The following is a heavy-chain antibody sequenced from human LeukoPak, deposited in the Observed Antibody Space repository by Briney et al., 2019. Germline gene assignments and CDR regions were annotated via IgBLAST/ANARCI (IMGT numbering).Heavy chain of an antibody. CDR1: GYTFTTHG. CDR2: ISTSKGDT. Sequence: GASVKVSCKPSGYTFTTHGISRVRQAPGQGLEWMGWISTSKGDTNYAQKFKGRLTMTTDRSTSTAYMELRSLSSDDTAVYYCARDWPTVITDYWGQGSLVTVSS. J-gene: IGHJ4*02. CDR3: ARDWPTVITDY. V-gene: IGHV1-18*01. D-gene: IGHD4-11*01.